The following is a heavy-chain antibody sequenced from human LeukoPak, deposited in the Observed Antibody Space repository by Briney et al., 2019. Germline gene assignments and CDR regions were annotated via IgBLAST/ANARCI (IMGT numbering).Heavy chain of an antibody. J-gene: IGHJ6*02. CDR1: GYTFTGYY. Sequence: ASVKVSCKASGYTFTGYYMHWVRQAPGQGLEWMGWINPNSGGTNYAQKFQGRVTMTRDTSISTAYMELSRLRSDDTAVYYCARGKALDYYDSSGYYYYYYGMDVWGQGTTVTVYS. V-gene: IGHV1-2*02. CDR2: INPNSGGT. CDR3: ARGKALDYYDSSGYYYYYYGMDV. D-gene: IGHD3-22*01.